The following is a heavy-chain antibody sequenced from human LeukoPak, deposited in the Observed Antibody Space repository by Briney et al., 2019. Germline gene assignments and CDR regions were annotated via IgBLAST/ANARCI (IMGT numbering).Heavy chain of an antibody. CDR1: GFTFSDYY. CDR3: AKTIALAGTKSLDY. Sequence: GGSLRLSCAASGFTFSDYYMYWIRQAPGKGLEWVSYISRSGNIRYYADSVKGRFTISRDNAKNSLYLEMNSLRVEDTALYYCAKTIALAGTKSLDYWGQGTLVTVSS. V-gene: IGHV3-11*04. D-gene: IGHD6-19*01. J-gene: IGHJ4*02. CDR2: ISRSGNIR.